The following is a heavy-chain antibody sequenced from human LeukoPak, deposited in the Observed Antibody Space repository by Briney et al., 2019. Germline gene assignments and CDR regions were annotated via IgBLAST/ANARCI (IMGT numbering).Heavy chain of an antibody. J-gene: IGHJ4*02. Sequence: GALRLSCAASGFTFSSYGMHWVRQAPGKGLEWVAVISYDGSNKYYADSVKGRFTISRDNSKNTLYLQMNSLRAEDTAVYYCARRRRSSGWYDYWGQGTLVTVSS. V-gene: IGHV3-30*03. CDR1: GFTFSSYG. D-gene: IGHD6-19*01. CDR3: ARRRRSSGWYDY. CDR2: ISYDGSNK.